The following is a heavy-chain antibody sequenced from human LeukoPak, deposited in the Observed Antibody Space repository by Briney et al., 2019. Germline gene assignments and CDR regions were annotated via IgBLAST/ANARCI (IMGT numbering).Heavy chain of an antibody. Sequence: EASVKVSCKASGYTFTGYYMHWVRQAPGQGLEWMGWINPNSGGTNYAQKFQGRVTMTRDTSISTAYMELSRLRSDDTAVYYCARAGGGHYDSSGYYYDYWGQGTLVTVSS. J-gene: IGHJ4*02. CDR1: GYTFTGYY. D-gene: IGHD3-22*01. CDR2: INPNSGGT. V-gene: IGHV1-2*02. CDR3: ARAGGGHYDSSGYYYDY.